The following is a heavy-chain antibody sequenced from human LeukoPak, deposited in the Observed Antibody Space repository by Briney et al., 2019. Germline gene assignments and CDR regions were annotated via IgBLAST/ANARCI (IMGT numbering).Heavy chain of an antibody. Sequence: PGGSLRLSCAASGFTFSDYSMNWVRQAPGKGLEWISYIRIDSGNTNYADSVKGRFTISGDKAKNSLYLQMNSLRVEDTAVYYCARVYKYAFDNWGQGTLVTVSS. CDR3: ARVYKYAFDN. CDR1: GFTFSDYS. V-gene: IGHV3-48*01. J-gene: IGHJ4*02. D-gene: IGHD5-24*01. CDR2: IRIDSGNT.